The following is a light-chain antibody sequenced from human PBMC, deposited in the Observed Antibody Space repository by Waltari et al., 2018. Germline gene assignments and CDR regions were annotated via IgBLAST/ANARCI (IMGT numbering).Light chain of an antibody. CDR2: GAS. CDR1: QSVSRT. Sequence: EIVLTQSPGTLSLSPGERATLSCRTSQSVSRTLAWYQQKPGQAPKLLIYGASIRATGIPDRFTGSGSGTDFSLTIRSLEPEDFAVYFCQHYVRLPATFGQGTKVEIK. CDR3: QHYVRLPAT. J-gene: IGKJ1*01. V-gene: IGKV3-20*01.